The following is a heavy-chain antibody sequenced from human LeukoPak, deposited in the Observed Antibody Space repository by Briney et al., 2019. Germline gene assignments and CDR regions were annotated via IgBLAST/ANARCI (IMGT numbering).Heavy chain of an antibody. CDR3: ARDLVLVATPTGY. V-gene: IGHV3-74*01. D-gene: IGHD2-15*01. J-gene: IGHJ4*02. CDR2: INSDGSST. CDR1: GFTFSNYA. Sequence: GGSLRLSCAASGFTFSNYAVAWVRQAPGKGLVWVSRINSDGSSTSYADSVKGRFTISRDNAKNTLYLQMNSLRAEDTAVYYCARDLVLVATPTGYWGQGTLVTVSS.